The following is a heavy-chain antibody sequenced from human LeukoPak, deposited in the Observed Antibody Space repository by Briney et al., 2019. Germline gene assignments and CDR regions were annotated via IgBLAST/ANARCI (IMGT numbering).Heavy chain of an antibody. J-gene: IGHJ4*02. D-gene: IGHD3-10*01. CDR2: INHSGST. CDR3: ARGVGYYGSGSYYPLYYSDY. V-gene: IGHV4-34*01. CDR1: GGSFSGYY. Sequence: PSETLSLTCAVYGGSFSGYYWSWIRQPPGKGLEWIGEINHSGSTNYNPSLKSRVTISVDTSKNQFSLKLSSVTAADTAVYYCARGVGYYGSGSYYPLYYSDYWGQGTLVTVSS.